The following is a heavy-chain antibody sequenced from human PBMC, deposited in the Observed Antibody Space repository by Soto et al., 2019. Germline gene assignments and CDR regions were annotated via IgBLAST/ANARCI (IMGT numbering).Heavy chain of an antibody. Sequence: EVQLLESGGGLVQPGGSLRLSCAASGFTISDSAMNWVRQAPGKGLEWVSGIRGSGTTTYYADSVKGRFTISRDNSKSTLYMQMNSVTVEDTAVYYCAKEVYACRGGSCWRSVDYWGQGTLVTVSS. V-gene: IGHV3-23*01. CDR2: IRGSGTTT. D-gene: IGHD2-15*01. J-gene: IGHJ4*02. CDR3: AKEVYACRGGSCWRSVDY. CDR1: GFTISDSA.